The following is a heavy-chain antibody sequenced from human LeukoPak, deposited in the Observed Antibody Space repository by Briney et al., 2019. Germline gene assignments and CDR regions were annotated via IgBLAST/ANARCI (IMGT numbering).Heavy chain of an antibody. Sequence: PSETLSLTCTVSGGSISSSSYYWGWIRQPPGKGLEWIGSIYYSGSTYYNPSLKSRVTISVDTSKNQFSLKLSSVTAADTAVYYCARVRGYCSGGSCLFSEGFDPWGQGTLVTVSS. V-gene: IGHV4-39*07. CDR2: IYYSGST. J-gene: IGHJ5*02. CDR1: GGSISSSSYY. D-gene: IGHD2-15*01. CDR3: ARVRGYCSGGSCLFSEGFDP.